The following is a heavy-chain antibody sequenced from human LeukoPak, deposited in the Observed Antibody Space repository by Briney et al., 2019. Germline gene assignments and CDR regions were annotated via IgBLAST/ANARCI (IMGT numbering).Heavy chain of an antibody. D-gene: IGHD4-17*01. Sequence: PGGSLRLSCAASGFTFSSYALTWVREAPGEGLEWVSSISGRGAYYADSVKGRFTISRDNSKSTLFLQLNSLRAEDTALYYCSKDPNGDYVGAFDTWGPGTMVTVSS. J-gene: IGHJ3*02. CDR1: GFTFSSYA. CDR3: SKDPNGDYVGAFDT. V-gene: IGHV3-23*01. CDR2: ISGRGA.